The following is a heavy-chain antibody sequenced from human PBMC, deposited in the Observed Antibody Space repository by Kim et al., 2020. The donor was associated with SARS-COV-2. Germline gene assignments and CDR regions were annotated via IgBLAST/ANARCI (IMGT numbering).Heavy chain of an antibody. Sequence: TPSRKRRVTIPVDTSKNQFPLKMSSVTAADTAVYYCARLYGWRGYNWFDPWGQGTLVTVSS. D-gene: IGHD6-19*01. V-gene: IGHV4-39*01. J-gene: IGHJ5*02. CDR3: ARLYGWRGYNWFDP.